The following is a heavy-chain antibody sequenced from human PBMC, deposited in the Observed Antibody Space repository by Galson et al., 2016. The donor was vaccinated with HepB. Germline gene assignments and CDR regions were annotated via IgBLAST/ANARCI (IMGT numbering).Heavy chain of an antibody. CDR3: ATPRGYSYGYWDDTTTDY. CDR1: GFTFSSYA. CDR2: ISGSGGNT. D-gene: IGHD5-18*01. J-gene: IGHJ4*02. V-gene: IGHV3-23*01. Sequence: SLRLSCAASGFTFSSYAMSWVRQAPGKGLEWVSAISGSGGNTHYADSVKGRFTISRDNSKNTLYLQMNSLRAEDTAVYYCATPRGYSYGYWDDTTTDYWGQGTLVTVSS.